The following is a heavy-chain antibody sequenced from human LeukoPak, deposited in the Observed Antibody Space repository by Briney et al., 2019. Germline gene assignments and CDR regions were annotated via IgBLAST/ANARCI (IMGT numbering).Heavy chain of an antibody. CDR1: GYTFTRYD. J-gene: IGHJ4*02. CDR2: MNPNSGNT. D-gene: IGHD5-12*01. CDR3: AFGYSGYDRPDYFDY. V-gene: IGHV1-8*01. Sequence: GASVKVSCKASGYTFTRYDINWVRQATGQGLEWMGWMNPNSGNTGYAQKFQGRVTMTRNTSISTAYMELSSLRSEDTAVYYCAFGYSGYDRPDYFDYWGQGTLVTVSS.